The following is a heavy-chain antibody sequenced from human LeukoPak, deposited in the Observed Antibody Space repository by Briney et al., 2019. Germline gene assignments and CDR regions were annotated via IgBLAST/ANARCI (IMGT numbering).Heavy chain of an antibody. Sequence: SETLSLTCTVSGGSISSHYWSWIRQPPGKGLEWIGYIYYSGSTNYNPSLKSRVTISVDTSKNQFSLKLSSVTAADTAVYYCASLEYSSLSWGQGTLVTVSS. V-gene: IGHV4-59*11. CDR3: ASLEYSSLS. J-gene: IGHJ5*02. CDR2: IYYSGST. CDR1: GGSISSHY. D-gene: IGHD6-6*01.